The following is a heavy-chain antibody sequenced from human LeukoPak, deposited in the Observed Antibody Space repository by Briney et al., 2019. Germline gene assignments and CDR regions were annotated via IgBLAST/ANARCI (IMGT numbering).Heavy chain of an antibody. CDR3: ARFERIVGATKG. CDR1: GGSISSSSYY. J-gene: IGHJ4*02. Sequence: PSETLSLTYTVSGGSISSSSYYWGWIRQPPGKGLEWIGSIYYSGSTYYNPSLKSRVTISVDTSKNQFSLKLSSVTAADTAVYYCARFERIVGATKGWGQGTLVTVSS. D-gene: IGHD1-26*01. V-gene: IGHV4-39*01. CDR2: IYYSGST.